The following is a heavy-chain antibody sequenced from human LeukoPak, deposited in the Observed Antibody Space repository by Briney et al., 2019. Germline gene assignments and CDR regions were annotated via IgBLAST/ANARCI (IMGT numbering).Heavy chain of an antibody. V-gene: IGHV3-30*02. CDR3: EKSHLPTSYSGTYYCDY. CDR2: IRYDESKT. CDR1: GFSFSDYG. J-gene: IGHJ4*02. D-gene: IGHD1-26*01. Sequence: GGSLRLSCAASGFSFSDYGMHWVRQAPAKGLEWVAFIRYDESKTYYGDSVKGRFTVSRDNSKNTLYLQMDSLRADDTAVYYCEKSHLPTSYSGTYYCDYWGQGTLVTVSS.